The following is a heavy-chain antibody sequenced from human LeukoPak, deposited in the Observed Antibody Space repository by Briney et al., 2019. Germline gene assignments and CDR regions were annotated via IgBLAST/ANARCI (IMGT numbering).Heavy chain of an antibody. CDR1: GFTFDDYA. CDR3: VKGATTSSSWYLVGDY. Sequence: PGGSLRLSCAASGFTFDDYAMHWVRQAPGKGLEAGTGISWNGGSVAYADSVQGRFTISRDNAKNSLYLQMNSLRTEDPAFYYCVKGATTSSSWYLVGDYWGQGTLVTVSS. CDR2: ISWNGGSV. J-gene: IGHJ4*02. D-gene: IGHD6-13*01. V-gene: IGHV3-9*01.